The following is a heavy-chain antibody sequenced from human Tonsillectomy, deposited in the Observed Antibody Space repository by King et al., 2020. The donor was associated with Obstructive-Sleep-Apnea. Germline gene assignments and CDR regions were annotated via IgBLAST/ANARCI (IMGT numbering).Heavy chain of an antibody. Sequence: VQLQESGPRLVKPSETLSLTCTVSGGSISSYFWSWIRQPPGKGLEWIGYVFYTGSVKYNPSLKNRVTLSVDTSKNQFSLNLYAVTAADTAVYYCARGPSPGRTDDWGQGNLVTVSS. CDR3: ARGPSPGRTDD. V-gene: IGHV4-59*08. CDR2: VFYTGSV. CDR1: GGSISSYF. J-gene: IGHJ4*02.